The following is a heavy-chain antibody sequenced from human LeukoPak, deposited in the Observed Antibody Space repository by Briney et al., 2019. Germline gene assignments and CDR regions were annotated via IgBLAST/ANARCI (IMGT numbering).Heavy chain of an antibody. CDR1: GGSISSGDYY. V-gene: IGHV4-61*08. CDR2: IYYSGST. Sequence: SETLSLTCTVSGGSISSGDYYWNWIRQPPGKGLEWIGKIYYSGSTNYNPYLKSRVTISIDTSKNQFSLKLTSVTAADTAVYYCARAHCSGGSCYSGTHYMDVRGKGTTVTVSS. J-gene: IGHJ6*03. CDR3: ARAHCSGGSCYSGTHYMDV. D-gene: IGHD2-15*01.